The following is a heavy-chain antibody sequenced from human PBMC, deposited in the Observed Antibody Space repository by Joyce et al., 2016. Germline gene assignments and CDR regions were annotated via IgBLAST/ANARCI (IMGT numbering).Heavy chain of an antibody. V-gene: IGHV1-24*01. CDR2: FKPEEYRS. J-gene: IGHJ5*02. Sequence: QVQLVQSGTEVKMPGASVKVSCKVYGDALTELALHWGRQVPGKGPEWMVGFKPEEYRSVYAEKFRDRVTVTEDRSTDTGYMEMRGLRSDDTATYYCTSERTAETTGFDPWGQGTQVLVTT. CDR3: TSERTAETTGFDP. D-gene: IGHD2-21*02. CDR1: GDALTELA.